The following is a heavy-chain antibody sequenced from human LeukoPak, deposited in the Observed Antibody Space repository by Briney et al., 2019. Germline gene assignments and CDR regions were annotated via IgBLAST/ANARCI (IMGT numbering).Heavy chain of an antibody. V-gene: IGHV4-4*02. CDR1: GGSISSSNW. J-gene: IGHJ4*02. Sequence: PSETLSLTCAVSGGSISSSNWWSWVRQPPGKGLEWIGEVYQSGSTNYNPSLKSRVTMSVDKSKNQFSLKLSSMTAADTAVYYCARRRNGYYSSFDYWGQGTLVTVSS. D-gene: IGHD3-3*01. CDR3: ARRRNGYYSSFDY. CDR2: VYQSGST.